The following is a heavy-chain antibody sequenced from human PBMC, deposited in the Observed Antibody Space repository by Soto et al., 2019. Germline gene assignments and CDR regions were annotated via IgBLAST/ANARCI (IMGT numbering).Heavy chain of an antibody. V-gene: IGHV4-39*01. D-gene: IGHD3-10*01. CDR1: GGSISSSSYY. CDR2: IYYSGST. Sequence: SETLSLTCTVSGGSISSSSYYWGWIRQPPGKGLEWIGSIYYSGSTYYNPSLKSRVTIPVDTSKNQFSLKLSSVTAADTAVYYCARSGGSGSGSYRFYYYYYGMDVWGQGTTVTVSS. CDR3: ARSGGSGSGSYRFYYYYYGMDV. J-gene: IGHJ6*02.